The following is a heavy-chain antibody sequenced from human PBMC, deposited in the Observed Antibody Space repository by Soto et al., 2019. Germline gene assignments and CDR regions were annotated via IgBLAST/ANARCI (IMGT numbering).Heavy chain of an antibody. V-gene: IGHV1-18*01. Sequence: ASVKVSCKPSGYAFTNYGISWVRQAPGQGLEWMGWVSGYSGDTNYAQKFQGRVAMTTDTSTSTAYMELGSLRSDDTAVYYCARAPRVVKPATGIRDFDYWGQGTPVTVSS. D-gene: IGHD3-16*02. CDR1: GYAFTNYG. CDR3: ARAPRVVKPATGIRDFDY. J-gene: IGHJ4*02. CDR2: VSGYSGDT.